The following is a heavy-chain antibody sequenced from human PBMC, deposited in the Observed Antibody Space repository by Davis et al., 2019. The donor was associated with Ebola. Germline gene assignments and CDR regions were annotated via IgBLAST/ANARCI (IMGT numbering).Heavy chain of an antibody. CDR1: GYSFTRYD. V-gene: IGHV1-46*03. D-gene: IGHD5-12*01. CDR2: INPNDGRT. Sequence: ASVKVSCKASGYSFTRYDINWVRQAPGQGLEWMGMINPNDGRTIYAQKFQGRVTVTRDTSTTTVYMDLSSLRSEDTALYYCTAPGGQDSGYDVFDIWGQGTMVTVSS. CDR3: TAPGGQDSGYDVFDI. J-gene: IGHJ3*02.